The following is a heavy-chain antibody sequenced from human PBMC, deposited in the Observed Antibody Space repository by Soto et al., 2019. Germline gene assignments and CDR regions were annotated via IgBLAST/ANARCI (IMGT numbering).Heavy chain of an antibody. V-gene: IGHV4-39*01. CDR2: IYYSGST. CDR3: ARHVAGYSSGLDY. D-gene: IGHD6-19*01. Sequence: QLQLQESGPGLVKPSETLSLTCTVSGGSISSSSYYWGWIRQPPGKGLEWIGSIYYSGSTYYNPSLKSRVTISVDTSKNQFSRQLSSVTAADTAVYYCARHVAGYSSGLDYWGQGTLVTVSS. J-gene: IGHJ4*02. CDR1: GGSISSSSYY.